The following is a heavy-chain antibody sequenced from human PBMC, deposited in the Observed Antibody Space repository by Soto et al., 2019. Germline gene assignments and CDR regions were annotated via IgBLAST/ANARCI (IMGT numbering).Heavy chain of an antibody. J-gene: IGHJ4*02. CDR2: IKSKTDGGTT. Sequence: GGSLRLSCAASGFTFSSYAMSWVRQAPGKGLEWVGRIKSKTDGGTTDYAAPVKGRFTISRDDSKNTLYLQMNSLKTEDTAVYYCTTDIVATIDYWGQGTLVTVSS. V-gene: IGHV3-15*01. D-gene: IGHD5-12*01. CDR3: TTDIVATIDY. CDR1: GFTFSSYA.